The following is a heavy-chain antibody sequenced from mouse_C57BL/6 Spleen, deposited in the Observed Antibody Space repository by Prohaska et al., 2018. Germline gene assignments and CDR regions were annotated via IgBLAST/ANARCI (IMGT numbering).Heavy chain of an antibody. V-gene: IGHV1-50*01. J-gene: IGHJ4*01. D-gene: IGHD1-1*01. Sequence: QVQLQQPGAELVKPGASVKLSCKASGYTFTSYWMQWVKQRPGQGLEWIGEIDPSDSYTNYNQKFKGKATLTVDTSSSTAYMQLSSRTSEDSAVYYCARVLRYAMDYWGQGTSVTVSS. CDR3: ARVLRYAMDY. CDR1: GYTFTSYW. CDR2: IDPSDSYT.